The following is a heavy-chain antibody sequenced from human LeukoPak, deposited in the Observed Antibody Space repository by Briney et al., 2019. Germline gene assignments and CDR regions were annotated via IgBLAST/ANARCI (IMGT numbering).Heavy chain of an antibody. CDR1: GFTFSSYG. J-gene: IGHJ4*02. V-gene: IGHV3-NL1*01. Sequence: GGSLRLSCAASGFTFSSYGMHWVRQAPGKGLEWVSVIYSGGDTYYSDSVKGRFTISRDNSKNTLYLQMNSLRVEDTAVYYCATILGLDYWGQGTLVIVSS. CDR2: IYSGGDT. CDR3: ATILGLDY. D-gene: IGHD2-21*01.